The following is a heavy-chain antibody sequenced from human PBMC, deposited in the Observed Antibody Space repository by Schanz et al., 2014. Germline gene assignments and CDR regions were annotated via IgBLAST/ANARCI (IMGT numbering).Heavy chain of an antibody. J-gene: IGHJ4*02. CDR1: GFSFDDYT. V-gene: IGHV3-43*01. CDR3: ARDKGGYYPFDY. CDR2: IDRDGGHT. D-gene: IGHD3-3*01. Sequence: EVQLVESGGVVAQPGGSLRLSCAASGFSFDDYTMHWVRQAPGKGLEWVSLIDRDGGHTYYADSVKGRFTISRDNSKNSLYLQMNSLRAEDTAVYYCARDKGGYYPFDYWGQGTLVTVS.